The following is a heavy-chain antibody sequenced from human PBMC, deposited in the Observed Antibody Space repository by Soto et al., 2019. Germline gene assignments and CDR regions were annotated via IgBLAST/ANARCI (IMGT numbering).Heavy chain of an antibody. CDR2: VFYTGFT. Sequence: SETLSITCAVSGGSISGSYYYWAWLRQSPGKGPEWIGSVFYTGFTSYNPSLESRVSVSVDTSKSQFSLKLSAVTAADTAVYYCAIAQKGYTWNYFDHRGQRAPVAVSS. D-gene: IGHD1-20*01. CDR3: AIAQKGYTWNYFDH. V-gene: IGHV4-39*01. J-gene: IGHJ4*02. CDR1: GGSISGSYYY.